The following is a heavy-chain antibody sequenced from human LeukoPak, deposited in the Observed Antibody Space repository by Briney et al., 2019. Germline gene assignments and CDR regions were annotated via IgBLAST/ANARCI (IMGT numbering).Heavy chain of an antibody. CDR2: VSGSGGNT. CDR1: GFTFSIYA. Sequence: GGSLRLSCAASGFTFSIYAMSWVRQAPGKGLEWVSAVSGSGGNTYYADSVKGRFTISRDNAKNSVYLQMNSLRAEDTAVYYCARSTGTGTTFDYWGQGTLITVSS. J-gene: IGHJ4*02. D-gene: IGHD1-7*01. CDR3: ARSTGTGTTFDY. V-gene: IGHV3-23*01.